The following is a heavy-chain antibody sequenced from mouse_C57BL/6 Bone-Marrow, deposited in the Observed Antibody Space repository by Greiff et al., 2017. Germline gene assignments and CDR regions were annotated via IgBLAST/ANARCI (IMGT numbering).Heavy chain of an antibody. CDR2: INPYNGGT. V-gene: IGHV1-19*01. Sequence: VHVKQSGPVLVKPGASVKMSCKASGYTFTDYYMNWVKQSHGKSLEWIGVINPYNGGTSYNQKFKGKATFTVDKSSSTAYMELNSLTSEDSAVYYCARSVDYWGQGTTLTVSS. CDR1: GYTFTDYY. CDR3: ARSVDY. J-gene: IGHJ2*01.